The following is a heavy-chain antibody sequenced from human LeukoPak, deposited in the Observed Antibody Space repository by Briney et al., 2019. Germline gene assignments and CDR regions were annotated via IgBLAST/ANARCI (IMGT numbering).Heavy chain of an antibody. CDR1: GFTFGSYA. Sequence: PGGSLRLSCAASGFTFGSYAMHWVRQAPGKGLEWVAVISYDGSNKYYADSVKGRFTISRDNSKNTLYLQMNSLRAEDTAVYYCARDRYITMVRGVIIDYWGQGTLVTVSS. V-gene: IGHV3-30-3*01. CDR2: ISYDGSNK. J-gene: IGHJ4*02. D-gene: IGHD3-10*01. CDR3: ARDRYITMVRGVIIDY.